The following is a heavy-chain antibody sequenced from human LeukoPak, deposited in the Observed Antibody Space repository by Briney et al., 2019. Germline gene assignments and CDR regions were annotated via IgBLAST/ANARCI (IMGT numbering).Heavy chain of an antibody. Sequence: GGSLRLSCAASGFTFSSYGMHWVRQAPGKGLEWVAVIWYDGSNKYYGDSVKGRFTISRDNSKNTLYLQMNSLRADDTAVYYCARDPLYYDILTGYYILFELDYWGQGTLVTVSS. J-gene: IGHJ4*02. CDR3: ARDPLYYDILTGYYILFELDY. D-gene: IGHD3-9*01. V-gene: IGHV3-33*01. CDR2: IWYDGSNK. CDR1: GFTFSSYG.